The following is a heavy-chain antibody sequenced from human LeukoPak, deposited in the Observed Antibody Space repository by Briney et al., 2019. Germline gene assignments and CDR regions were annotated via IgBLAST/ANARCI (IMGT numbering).Heavy chain of an antibody. CDR2: IYTSGST. CDR3: ARGRDGYYMDV. V-gene: IGHV4-61*02. Sequence: PSETLSLTCTVSGGSISSGTYYWSWVRQPAGTALEWIGRIYTSGSTNYNPSLKSRVIISLDTSKNQFSLKLSSVTAADTAVYYCARGRDGYYMDVWGQGTTVAVSS. D-gene: IGHD5-24*01. CDR1: GGSISSGTYY. J-gene: IGHJ6*03.